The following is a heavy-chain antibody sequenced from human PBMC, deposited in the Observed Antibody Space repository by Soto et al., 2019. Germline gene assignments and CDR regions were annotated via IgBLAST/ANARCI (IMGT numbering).Heavy chain of an antibody. CDR1: GGSFSGYY. CDR3: ARGFLVRGVFDY. Sequence: SETLSLTCAVYGGSFSGYYWSWIRQPPGKGLEWIGEINHSGSTNYNPSLKSRVTISVDTSKNQFSLKLSSVTAADTAVYYCARGFLVRGVFDYWGQGTLVTVSS. D-gene: IGHD3-10*01. CDR2: INHSGST. V-gene: IGHV4-34*01. J-gene: IGHJ4*02.